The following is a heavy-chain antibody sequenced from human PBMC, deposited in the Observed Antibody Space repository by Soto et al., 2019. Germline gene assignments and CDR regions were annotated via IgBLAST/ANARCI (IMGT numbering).Heavy chain of an antibody. D-gene: IGHD5-12*01. CDR1: GGCIGTYY. V-gene: IGHV4-59*01. CDR2: IYHSGST. Sequence: PSETLSLTCTVSGGCIGTYYWSWIRQCRGMGMEWIGYIYHSGSTNYNPSLKSRATISVDTSKNHFSLRLSSVTVADTAVYYCARDRSRYEWFGTWAQGVLVTLSS. CDR3: ARDRSRYEWFGT. J-gene: IGHJ5*02.